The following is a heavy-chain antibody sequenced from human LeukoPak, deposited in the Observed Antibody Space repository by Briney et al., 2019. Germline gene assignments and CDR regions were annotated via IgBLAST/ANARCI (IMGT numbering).Heavy chain of an antibody. D-gene: IGHD4-17*01. CDR2: ISSSSSYI. Sequence: PGRSLRLSCAASGFTFSSYSMNWVRQAPGKGLEWVSSISSSSSYIYYADSVKGRFTISRDNAKNSLYLQMNSLRAEDTAVYYCARDDRLPGGDYVPFDYWGQGTLVTVSS. CDR1: GFTFSSYS. CDR3: ARDDRLPGGDYVPFDY. J-gene: IGHJ4*02. V-gene: IGHV3-21*01.